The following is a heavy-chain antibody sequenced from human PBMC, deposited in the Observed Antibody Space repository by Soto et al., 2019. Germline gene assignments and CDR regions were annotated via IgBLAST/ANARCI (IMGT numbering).Heavy chain of an antibody. CDR3: ARGLXADGGNSRRSYYFDY. D-gene: IGHD2-21*02. J-gene: IGHJ4*02. CDR2: IYYSGST. Sequence: SETLSLTCTVSGGSISSGGYYWSWIRQHPGKGLEWIGYIYYSGSTYYNPSLKSRVTISVDTSKNQFSLKLSSVTAADTAVYYCARGLXADGGNSRRSYYFDYWGQGTLVTVSS. V-gene: IGHV4-31*03. CDR1: GGSISSGGYY.